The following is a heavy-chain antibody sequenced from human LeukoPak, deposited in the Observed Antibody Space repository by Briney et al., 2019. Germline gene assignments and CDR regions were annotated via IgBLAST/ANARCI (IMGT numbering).Heavy chain of an antibody. CDR1: GFTFSSYA. V-gene: IGHV3-30*01. Sequence: GGSLRLSCAASGFTFSSYAMPWVRQAPGKGLEWVAVISYDGSNKYYADSVKGRFTISRDNSKNTLYLQMNSLRAEDTAVYYCARSSSSWYNYFDYWGQGTLVTVSS. D-gene: IGHD6-13*01. CDR3: ARSSSSWYNYFDY. CDR2: ISYDGSNK. J-gene: IGHJ4*02.